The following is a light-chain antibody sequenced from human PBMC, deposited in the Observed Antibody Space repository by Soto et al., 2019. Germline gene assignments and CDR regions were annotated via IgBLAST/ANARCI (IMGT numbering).Light chain of an antibody. Sequence: DIQLTQSPSFLSASVGDRVIITCRASQGIRSYLAWYQQKPGKAPKLLIYAASTLQSGVPSRFSGSGSGTEFTLTISSLQPEDFATYYCQQVNSYPLTCGGGTKVEI. J-gene: IGKJ4*01. CDR1: QGIRSY. CDR2: AAS. V-gene: IGKV1-9*01. CDR3: QQVNSYPLT.